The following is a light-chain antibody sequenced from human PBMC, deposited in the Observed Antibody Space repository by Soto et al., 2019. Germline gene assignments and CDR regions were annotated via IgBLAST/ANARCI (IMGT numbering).Light chain of an antibody. CDR2: AAS. Sequence: EIVLTQSPGTLSLSPGDRATLSCRASQSVSSSFLAWYQQKPGQTPRLLIYAASSRATGIPDRFSGSGSGTYFTLTINSLEPEDFAVYYCQQHRSSPPGYSFGQGTRLEIK. CDR1: QSVSSSF. J-gene: IGKJ2*01. CDR3: QQHRSSPPGYS. V-gene: IGKV3-20*01.